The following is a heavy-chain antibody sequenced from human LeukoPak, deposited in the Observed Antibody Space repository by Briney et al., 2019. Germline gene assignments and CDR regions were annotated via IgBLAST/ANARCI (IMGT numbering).Heavy chain of an antibody. CDR3: ARSSSYNSYYYYGMDV. J-gene: IGHJ6*02. CDR1: GGSISSYY. D-gene: IGHD2-2*01. CDR2: IYYSGST. V-gene: IGHV4-59*01. Sequence: SETLSLTCTVSGGSISSYYWSCIREPPGKGLEWIGYIYYSGSTNYNPSLKSRVTISVDTSKNQFSLKLSPVTAADTAVYYCARSSSYNSYYYYGMDVWGQGTTVTVSS.